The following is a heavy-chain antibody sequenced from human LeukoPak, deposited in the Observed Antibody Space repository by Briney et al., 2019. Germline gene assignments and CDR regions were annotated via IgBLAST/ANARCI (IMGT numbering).Heavy chain of an antibody. J-gene: IGHJ4*02. V-gene: IGHV1-8*01. CDR1: GYTFTSYD. D-gene: IGHD6-6*01. CDR3: ARGAELSTIAALDY. CDR2: MNPNSGNT. Sequence: GASVKVSCKASGYTFTSYDINWVRQATGQGLEWMGWMNPNSGNTGYAQKFQGRVTMTRNTSISTAYMELSSLRSKDTAVYYCARGAELSTIAALDYWGQGTLVTVSP.